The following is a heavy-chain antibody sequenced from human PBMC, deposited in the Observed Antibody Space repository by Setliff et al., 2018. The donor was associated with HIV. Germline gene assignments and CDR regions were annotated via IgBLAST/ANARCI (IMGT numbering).Heavy chain of an antibody. CDR3: ARRGTSSNWFGP. D-gene: IGHD2-2*01. J-gene: IGHJ5*02. CDR1: GGSISSGDYF. Sequence: LSLTCTVSGGSISSGDYFWNWIRQPPGKGLEWIGELSPSGTTRSNPSLQSRVTISLDTSKNQFSLKLTSVTAADTAVYYCARRGTSSNWFGPWGQGTLVTVSS. CDR2: LSPSGTT. V-gene: IGHV4-30-2*01.